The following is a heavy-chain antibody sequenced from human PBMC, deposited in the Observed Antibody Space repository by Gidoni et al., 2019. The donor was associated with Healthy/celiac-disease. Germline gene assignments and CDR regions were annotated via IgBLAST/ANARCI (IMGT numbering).Heavy chain of an antibody. J-gene: IGHJ3*02. D-gene: IGHD5-12*01. V-gene: IGHV1-2*02. CDR1: GYTFPGYY. CDR3: ACLVATIHHDAFDI. CDR2: INPNSGGT. Sequence: QVQLVQSGAEVQNPGASVKVSCTASGYTFPGYYMHWVRQAPGQGLEWMGWINPNSGGTNYAQKFQGRVTMTRDTSISTAYMELSRLRSDDTAVYYCACLVATIHHDAFDIWGQGTMVTVSS.